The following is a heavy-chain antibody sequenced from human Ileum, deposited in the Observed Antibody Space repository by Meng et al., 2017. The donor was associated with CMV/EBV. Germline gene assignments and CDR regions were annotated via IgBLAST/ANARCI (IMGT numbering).Heavy chain of an antibody. CDR2: IIPIFGTA. V-gene: IGHV1-69*05. CDR3: RYSSGGKGAGYYGMDV. Sequence: SVKVSCKASGGSFSSYAISWVRQAPGQGREWMGGIIPIFGTANYAQKFQGRVTITTDESTSTAYMELSSLRSEDTAVYYCRYSSGGKGAGYYGMDVWGQGTTVTVSS. J-gene: IGHJ6*02. D-gene: IGHD6-19*01. CDR1: GGSFSSYA.